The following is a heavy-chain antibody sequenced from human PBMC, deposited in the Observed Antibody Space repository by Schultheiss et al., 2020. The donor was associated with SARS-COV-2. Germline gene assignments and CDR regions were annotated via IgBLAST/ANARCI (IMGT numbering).Heavy chain of an antibody. D-gene: IGHD3-3*01. V-gene: IGHV4-61*05. J-gene: IGHJ6*02. CDR2: IYYSGST. CDR1: GGSISSSSYY. Sequence: SETLSLTCTVSGGSISSSSYYWGWIRQHPGKGLEWIGYIYYSGSTNYNPSLKSRVTISVDTSKNQFSLKLSSVTAADTAVYYCARHVGDTIFGVVYYYYGMDVWGQGTTVTVSS. CDR3: ARHVGDTIFGVVYYYYGMDV.